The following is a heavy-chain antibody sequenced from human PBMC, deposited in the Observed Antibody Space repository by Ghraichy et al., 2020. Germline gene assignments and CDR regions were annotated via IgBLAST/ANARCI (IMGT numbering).Heavy chain of an antibody. Sequence: GGSLRLSCAASGFTFSSYEMNWVRQAPGKGLEWVSYISSSGSTIYYADSVKGRFTISRDNAKNSLYLQMNSLRAEDTAVYYCARAKWRLGWFDPWGQGTLVTVSS. D-gene: IGHD6-25*01. J-gene: IGHJ5*02. V-gene: IGHV3-48*03. CDR2: ISSSGSTI. CDR1: GFTFSSYE. CDR3: ARAKWRLGWFDP.